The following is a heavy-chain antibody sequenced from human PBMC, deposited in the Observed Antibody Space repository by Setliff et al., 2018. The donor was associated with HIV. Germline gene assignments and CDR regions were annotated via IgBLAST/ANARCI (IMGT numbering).Heavy chain of an antibody. CDR3: TSDLDTAMPQMDD. D-gene: IGHD5-18*01. CDR1: GFTFSSSP. V-gene: IGHV3-15*01. J-gene: IGHJ4*01. CDR2: NKSKRDGVTR. Sequence: PGGSLRLSCAASGFTFSSSPMNWVRQAPGKGPEWIARNKSKRDGVTRDYAAPVKGRFTISRDDSKNTLYLQMNSLNTEDPARYYCTSDLDTAMPQMDDWGKGTLVTVSS.